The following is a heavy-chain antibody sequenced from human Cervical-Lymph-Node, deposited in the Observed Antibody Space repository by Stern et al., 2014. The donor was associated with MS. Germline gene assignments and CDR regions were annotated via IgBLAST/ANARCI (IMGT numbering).Heavy chain of an antibody. D-gene: IGHD5-18*01. CDR2: INPSGGST. Sequence: QVQLVQSGAGVKKPGTSVKVSCKASGYTFTSYYMNWVRQAPGQGLEWMGMINPSGGSTSYAQKFQGRVTMTRDTSTSTVYMELSSLTSEDTAVFYCARDPSRGYTYGAQFDYWGQGTLVTVSS. CDR3: ARDPSRGYTYGAQFDY. CDR1: GYTFTSYY. J-gene: IGHJ4*02. V-gene: IGHV1-46*03.